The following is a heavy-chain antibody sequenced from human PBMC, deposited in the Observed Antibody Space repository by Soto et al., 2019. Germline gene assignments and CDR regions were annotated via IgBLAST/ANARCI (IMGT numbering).Heavy chain of an antibody. CDR3: ARVNYYDSSGSTQPLGY. CDR1: GGSFSGYY. CDR2: INHSGST. V-gene: IGHV4-34*01. J-gene: IGHJ4*02. Sequence: SETLSLTCAVYGGSFSGYYWSWIRQPPWKGLEWIGEINHSGSTNYNPSLKSRVTISVDTSKNQFSLKLSSVTAADTAVYYCARVNYYDSSGSTQPLGYWGQGTLVTVSS. D-gene: IGHD3-22*01.